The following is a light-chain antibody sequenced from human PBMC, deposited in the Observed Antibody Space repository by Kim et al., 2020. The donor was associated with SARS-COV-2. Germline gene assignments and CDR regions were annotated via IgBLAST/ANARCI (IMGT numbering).Light chain of an antibody. CDR2: RAS. V-gene: IGKV1-5*03. J-gene: IGKJ2*01. CDR1: QSISTW. CDR3: QQYNSYSYT. Sequence: SASVGDRVTITCRASQSISTWLAWYQQKPGKAPKLLIYRASSLEGGVPSRFSGSGSGTEFTLTISSLQPDDFATYYCQQYNSYSYTLGQGTKLEI.